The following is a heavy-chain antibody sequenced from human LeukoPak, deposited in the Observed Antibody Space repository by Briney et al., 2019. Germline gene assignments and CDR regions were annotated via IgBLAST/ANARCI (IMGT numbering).Heavy chain of an antibody. CDR2: INQGGSVK. J-gene: IGHJ4*02. CDR1: GFSFRDFW. Sequence: GGSLRLSCAASGFSFRDFWMTWVRQAPGKGLEWVANINQGGSVKYYVDSVKGRFTISRDDAESSLYVQMSSLRDEDTAVYYCARFGYSGWNLEYWGQGTLVTVSS. V-gene: IGHV3-7*01. CDR3: ARFGYSGWNLEY. D-gene: IGHD5-12*01.